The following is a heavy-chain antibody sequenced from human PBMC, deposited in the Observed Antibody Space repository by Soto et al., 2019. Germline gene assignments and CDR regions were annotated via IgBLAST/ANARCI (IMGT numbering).Heavy chain of an antibody. D-gene: IGHD2-2*01. CDR3: ARDNVVVPAAGPVNERRYYYYGMDV. J-gene: IGHJ6*02. CDR1: GFTFSSYG. Sequence: SGGSLRLSCAASGFTFSSYGMHWVRQAPGKGLEWVAVIWYDGSNKYYADSVKGRFTISRDNSKNTLYLQMNSLRAEDTAVYYCARDNVVVPAAGPVNERRYYYYGMDVWGQGTTVTVSS. CDR2: IWYDGSNK. V-gene: IGHV3-33*01.